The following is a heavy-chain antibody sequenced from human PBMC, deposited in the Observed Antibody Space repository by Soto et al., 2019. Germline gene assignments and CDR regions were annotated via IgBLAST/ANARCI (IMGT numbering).Heavy chain of an antibody. CDR3: AGDSITIFGTGGFDP. CDR1: GGSISSYY. D-gene: IGHD3-3*01. V-gene: IGHV4-59*08. J-gene: IGHJ5*02. CDR2: IYYSGST. Sequence: LSLTCTVSGGSISSYYWSWIRQPPGKGLEWIGYIYYSGSTYYNPSLKSRVTISVDTSKNQFSLKLSSVTAADTAVYYCAGDSITIFGTGGFDPWGQGTLVTVSS.